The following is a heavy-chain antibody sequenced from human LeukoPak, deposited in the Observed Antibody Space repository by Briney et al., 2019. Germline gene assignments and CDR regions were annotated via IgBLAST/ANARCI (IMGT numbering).Heavy chain of an antibody. D-gene: IGHD1-26*01. CDR3: AKDRPPGGSPLMDY. V-gene: IGHV3-23*01. Sequence: QPGGSLRLSCAASGFTFSSYEMNWVRQAPGKGLEWVSVISDSGGDLYYADSVKGRFTISRDNSKNTVFLQMNSLRAEDTAVYYCAKDRPPGGSPLMDYWGQGTLVTVSS. CDR1: GFTFSSYE. CDR2: ISDSGGDL. J-gene: IGHJ4*02.